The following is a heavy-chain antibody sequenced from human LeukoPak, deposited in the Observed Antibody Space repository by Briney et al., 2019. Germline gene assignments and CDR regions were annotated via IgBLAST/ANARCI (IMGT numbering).Heavy chain of an antibody. Sequence: PLASVNVSCKASGYTFTSYYMHWLRQAPGQGLEWMGIINPSGGSTSYAQKFQGRVTMTRDTSTSTVYMELSSLRSEDTAVYYCARGVELRYFDWLFRDWGQGTLVTVSS. CDR1: GYTFTSYY. J-gene: IGHJ4*02. CDR2: INPSGGST. D-gene: IGHD3-9*01. CDR3: ARGVELRYFDWLFRD. V-gene: IGHV1-46*01.